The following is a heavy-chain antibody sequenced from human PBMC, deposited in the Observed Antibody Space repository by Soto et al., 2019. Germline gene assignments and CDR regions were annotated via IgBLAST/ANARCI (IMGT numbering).Heavy chain of an antibody. CDR2: VYISGST. V-gene: IGHV4-4*07. J-gene: IGHJ3*02. CDR3: ARGGRDGFDI. CDR1: GGSICTYY. Sequence: QVQLQESGPGLVKPSETLSLTCTVSGGSICTYYWNWIRQSAGKGLEWIGRVYISGSTNYHPSLKSRVAMSVDTSNNQFSLKVTSVTAADTAVYYCARGGRDGFDIWGQGTMVTVSS.